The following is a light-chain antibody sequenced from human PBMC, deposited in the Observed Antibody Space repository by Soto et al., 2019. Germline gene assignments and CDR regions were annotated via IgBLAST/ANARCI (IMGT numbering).Light chain of an antibody. V-gene: IGLV2-14*03. CDR1: SSDVGGYNY. Sequence: QSALTQPASVSGSPGQSITISCTGTSSDVGGYNYVSWYQQHPGKAPKLMIYDVSNRPSGVSNRFSGSKSGNTASLTISGLQDEDEADYDCSSYTSSSTLLYVFGTGTKLTVL. J-gene: IGLJ1*01. CDR3: SSYTSSSTLLYV. CDR2: DVS.